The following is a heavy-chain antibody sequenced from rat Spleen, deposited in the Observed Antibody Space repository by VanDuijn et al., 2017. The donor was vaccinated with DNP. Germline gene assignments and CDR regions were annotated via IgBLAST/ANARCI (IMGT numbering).Heavy chain of an antibody. J-gene: IGHJ3*01. CDR3: ARPMDYYSGGFAY. CDR1: GFTFANYW. V-gene: IGHV5-31*01. Sequence: EVQLVESGGDLVQPGRSLKLSCVASGFTFANYWMTWFRQVPGKGLEWVASITSSGGRTYYPDSVKGRFTISRDNAKSTLYLQMNSLRSEDMATYYCARPMDYYSGGFAYWGQGTLVTVSS. D-gene: IGHD1-1*01. CDR2: ITSSGGRT.